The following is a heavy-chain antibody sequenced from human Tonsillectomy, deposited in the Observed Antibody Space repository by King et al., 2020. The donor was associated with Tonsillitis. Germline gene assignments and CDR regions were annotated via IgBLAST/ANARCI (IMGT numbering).Heavy chain of an antibody. D-gene: IGHD3-9*01. V-gene: IGHV1-18*04. J-gene: IGHJ4*02. CDR2: ISAYNGNT. CDR1: GYTFTSHG. Sequence: QVQLVESGAEVKKPGASVKVSCKASGYTFTSHGISWVRQAPGQGLEWMGWISAYNGNTNYAQKFQGRVTMTTDTSTSTVYMELRSLRSDDTAVYYCARDGRDYDILNGLKPWGQGTLVTVSS. CDR3: ARDGRDYDILNGLKP.